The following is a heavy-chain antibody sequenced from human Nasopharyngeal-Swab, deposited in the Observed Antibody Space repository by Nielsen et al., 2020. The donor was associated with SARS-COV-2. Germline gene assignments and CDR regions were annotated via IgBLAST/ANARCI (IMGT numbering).Heavy chain of an antibody. Sequence: ASVKVSRKASGYTFTSYAMNWVRQAPGQGLEWMGWINTNTGNPTYAQGFTGRFVFSLDTSVSTAYLQISSLKAEDTAVYYCARVEGIVATIFYYYYGMDVWGQGTTVTVSS. CDR2: INTNTGNP. CDR1: GYTFTSYA. CDR3: ARVEGIVATIFYYYYGMDV. V-gene: IGHV7-4-1*02. D-gene: IGHD5-12*01. J-gene: IGHJ6*02.